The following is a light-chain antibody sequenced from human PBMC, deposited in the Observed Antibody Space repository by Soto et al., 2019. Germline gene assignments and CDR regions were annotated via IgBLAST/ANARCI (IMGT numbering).Light chain of an antibody. CDR3: CSYAVTFYV. CDR2: DVS. V-gene: IGLV2-11*01. Sequence: QSSLTHPCSLSGSPGQSVTISCTGPSIDVGGSNYVSWYQQHPGKAPKLMIYDVSERPSGVPDRFSGSKSGNTASLTISGLQAEDEADYYCCSYAVTFYVFGTGTNVTVL. CDR1: SIDVGGSNY. J-gene: IGLJ1*01.